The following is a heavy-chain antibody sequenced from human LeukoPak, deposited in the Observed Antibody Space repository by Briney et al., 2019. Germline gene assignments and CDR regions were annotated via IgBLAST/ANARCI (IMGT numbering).Heavy chain of an antibody. CDR2: ISGSGGST. Sequence: PGGSLRLSCAASGFTFSSYAMSWVRQAPGKGLEWVSAISGSGGSTYYADSVKGRFTISRDNSKNTLYLQMNSLRAEDTAVYYCAKGGGLEKYYYDSSGYPGYYYYYGMDVWGQGTTVTVSS. CDR1: GFTFSSYA. D-gene: IGHD3-22*01. J-gene: IGHJ6*02. V-gene: IGHV3-23*01. CDR3: AKGGGLEKYYYDSSGYPGYYYYYGMDV.